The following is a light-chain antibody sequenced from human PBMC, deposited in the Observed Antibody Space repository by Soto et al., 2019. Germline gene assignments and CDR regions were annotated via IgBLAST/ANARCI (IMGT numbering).Light chain of an antibody. V-gene: IGKV1D-12*01. J-gene: IGKJ2*01. CDR2: AAS. CDR3: QQANTLPYT. Sequence: DIQMTQSPSSLSASVGGRVTITCRASQVISSWLTWYQQKPRKAPKLLISAASSWQSGVPPRFSGSGSGTDFSLTFSSLQLEDFASDYCQQANTLPYTFGQGTKLEIK. CDR1: QVISSW.